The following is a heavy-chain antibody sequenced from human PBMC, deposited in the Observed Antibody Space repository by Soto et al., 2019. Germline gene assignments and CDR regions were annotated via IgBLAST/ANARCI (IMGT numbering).Heavy chain of an antibody. CDR1: GFTFSSYG. J-gene: IGHJ5*02. D-gene: IGHD6-19*01. Sequence: VGSLRLSCAASGFTFSSYGMHWVRQAPGKGLEWVAVISYDGSNKKYADSVRGRFTISRDNSKNTLYLQMISLTAEDTAVYYCAKERGYSSGYHDNWFDPWGHGTLVTVSS. V-gene: IGHV3-30*18. CDR3: AKERGYSSGYHDNWFDP. CDR2: ISYDGSNK.